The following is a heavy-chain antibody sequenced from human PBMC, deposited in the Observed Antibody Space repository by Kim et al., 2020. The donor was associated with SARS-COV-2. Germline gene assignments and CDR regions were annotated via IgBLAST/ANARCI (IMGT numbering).Heavy chain of an antibody. V-gene: IGHV3-21*01. CDR3: ARDLGYSYDSSGYR. Sequence: AQSLNGRFAISRDKAKNSLYLQMNSLRAEEPAVYYCARDLGYSYDSSGYRWGQGTLVTVSS. J-gene: IGHJ4*02. D-gene: IGHD3-22*01.